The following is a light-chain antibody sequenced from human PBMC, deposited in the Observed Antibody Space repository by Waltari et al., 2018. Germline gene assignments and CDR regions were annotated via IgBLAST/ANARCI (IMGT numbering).Light chain of an antibody. CDR3: QQYYSTPLYT. V-gene: IGKV4-1*01. J-gene: IGKJ2*01. CDR1: QRVLYSSNNKNY. CDR2: WAS. Sequence: DIVMTQSPDSLAVSLGERANINCKSSQRVLYSSNNKNYLAWYQQKPGQPPKLLIYWASTRESGVPDRFSGSGSGTDFTLTISSLQAEDVAVYYCQQYYSTPLYTFGQGTKLEIK.